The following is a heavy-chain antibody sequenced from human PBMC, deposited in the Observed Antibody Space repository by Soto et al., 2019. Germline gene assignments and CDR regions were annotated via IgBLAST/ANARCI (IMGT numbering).Heavy chain of an antibody. V-gene: IGHV3-43*01. D-gene: IGHD3-10*01. J-gene: IGHJ6*02. CDR2: ITWDGVSK. Sequence: PGGSLRLSCEGSGFSFHDYTIHWVRQVPWKGLEWVSLITWDGVSKFYADSVKGRFTISRDNSKNSLFLQMNSLRSEDTGLYYCASGSGGPYNERRTYYYSYGMDDWGQGTTVTVSS. CDR3: ASGSGGPYNERRTYYYSYGMDD. CDR1: GFSFHDYT.